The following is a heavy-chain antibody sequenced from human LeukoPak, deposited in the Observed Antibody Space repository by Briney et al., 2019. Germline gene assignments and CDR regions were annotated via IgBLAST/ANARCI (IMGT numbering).Heavy chain of an antibody. D-gene: IGHD3-16*01. CDR1: GYTFTSYY. CDR3: ARSFALESWFDP. J-gene: IGHJ5*02. Sequence: ASVKVSCKASGYTFTSYYMHWVRQAPGQGLEWMGIINPSGGSTSYAQKFQGRVTMTRDMSTSTVYMELSRLRSDDTAVYYCARSFALESWFDPWGQGTLVTVSS. V-gene: IGHV1-46*01. CDR2: INPSGGST.